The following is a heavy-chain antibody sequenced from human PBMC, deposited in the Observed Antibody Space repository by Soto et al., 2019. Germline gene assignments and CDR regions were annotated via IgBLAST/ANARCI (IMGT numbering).Heavy chain of an antibody. CDR2: IIPMFGTP. J-gene: IGHJ4*02. D-gene: IGHD5-12*01. CDR3: ATSEGRDGYRLDY. CDR1: GVTFNRQD. Sequence: QVPLVQSGAEVKKPGSSVKVSCKASGVTFNRQDMRWVRQAPGQGLEWMGGIIPMFGTPHYAEKFQDRVTITADESTGTAYLELSSLTSEDTAVYYCATSEGRDGYRLDYWGPGTLVTVS. V-gene: IGHV1-69*01.